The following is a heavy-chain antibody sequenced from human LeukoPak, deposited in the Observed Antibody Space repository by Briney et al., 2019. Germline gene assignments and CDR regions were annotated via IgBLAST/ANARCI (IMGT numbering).Heavy chain of an antibody. D-gene: IGHD3-10*01. Sequence: SETLSLTCTVSGGSISSSNYHWGWIRQPPGKGLEWIGSIYYSGSTYYNLSLKSRVTISVDTSKNQFSLKLNSVTAADTAVYYCARHGNYGSGSNYQPSFDFWGQGTLVTVSA. CDR2: IYYSGST. CDR3: ARHGNYGSGSNYQPSFDF. V-gene: IGHV4-39*01. CDR1: GGSISSSNYH. J-gene: IGHJ4*02.